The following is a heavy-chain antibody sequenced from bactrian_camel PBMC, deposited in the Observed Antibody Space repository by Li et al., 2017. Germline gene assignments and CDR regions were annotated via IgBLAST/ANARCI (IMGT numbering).Heavy chain of an antibody. V-gene: IGHV3S67*01. CDR3: AVAKRGRWWSRCRLPIEYTY. D-gene: IGHD2*01. J-gene: IGHJ4*01. CDR2: IARDGST. Sequence: DVQLVESGGGSVQAGGSLRLSCAASEYAYSSYCMGWFRQAPGKEREAVATIARDGSTRYGEGVKGRFTIFKDKARNTLYLQMLSLKSEDSSMYYCAVAKRGRWWSRCRLPIEYTYWGQGTQVTVS. CDR1: EYAYSSYC.